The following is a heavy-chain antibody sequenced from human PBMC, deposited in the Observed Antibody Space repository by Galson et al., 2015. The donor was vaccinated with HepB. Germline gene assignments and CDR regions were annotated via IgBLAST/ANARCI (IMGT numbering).Heavy chain of an antibody. D-gene: IGHD2-15*01. CDR3: AKEAPWCSGGSCYGDAALMD. Sequence: SLRLSCAASGFTFSNCDMHWVRQAPGKGLEWVAVISHDGRNKHYTDSVKGRFALSRDNSKNTLYLEMNSLRAEDTAVYYCAKEAPWCSGGSCYGDAALMDWGQGTLVTVS. CDR1: GFTFSNCD. CDR2: ISHDGRNK. V-gene: IGHV3-30*18. J-gene: IGHJ4*02.